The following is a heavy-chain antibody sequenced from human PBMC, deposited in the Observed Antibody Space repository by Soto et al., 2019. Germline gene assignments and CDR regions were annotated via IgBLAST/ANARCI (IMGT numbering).Heavy chain of an antibody. D-gene: IGHD2-8*01. CDR3: TRAKSNEPNDY. Sequence: QVQLVQSGAEVKKPGASVIVSCKASGYSFNAYYIHWVRQAPGQGLEWVGMISPSVGSTTYAQKLQGRVTMIRDTSTSTVYMELSSLKSEDTAVYYCTRAKSNEPNDYWCQGTLVTVSS. J-gene: IGHJ4*02. CDR2: ISPSVGST. V-gene: IGHV1-46*02. CDR1: GYSFNAYY.